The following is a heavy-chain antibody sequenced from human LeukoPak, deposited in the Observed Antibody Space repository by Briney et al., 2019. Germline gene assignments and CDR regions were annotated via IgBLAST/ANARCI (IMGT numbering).Heavy chain of an antibody. D-gene: IGHD5-24*01. Sequence: GSLRLSCAASGFTFNNYAMNWVRQPPGKGLEWIGEINHSGSTNYNPSLKSRVTISVDTSKNQFSLKLSSVTAADTAVYYCARGPDGYMDVWGKGTTVTVSS. V-gene: IGHV4-34*01. CDR1: GFTFNNYA. CDR3: ARGPDGYMDV. J-gene: IGHJ6*03. CDR2: INHSGST.